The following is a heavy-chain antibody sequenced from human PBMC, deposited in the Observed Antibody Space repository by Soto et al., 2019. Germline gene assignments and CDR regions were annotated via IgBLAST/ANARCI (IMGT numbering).Heavy chain of an antibody. Sequence: ASVKVSCKASRYTFTTYYVHWVRQAPGQGLEWMGIINPGGGSTSYAQKFQGRVTMTRDTSTSTVYMELSSLRSEDTAVYYCASSGYDSKFDYWGQGTLVTVPS. D-gene: IGHD5-12*01. V-gene: IGHV1-46*03. J-gene: IGHJ4*02. CDR3: ASSGYDSKFDY. CDR2: INPGGGST. CDR1: RYTFTTYY.